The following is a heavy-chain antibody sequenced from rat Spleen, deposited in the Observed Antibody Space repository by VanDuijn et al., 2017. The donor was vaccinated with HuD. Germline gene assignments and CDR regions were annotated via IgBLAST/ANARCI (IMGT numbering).Heavy chain of an antibody. Sequence: EVQLVESGGGLVQPGRSLKLSCVASGFSFTNYGMAWVRQAPTKGLEWVATISNDGSSTYYRDSVKGRFTISRDNAKSTLYLQMDSLRSEDTATYYCTTDRLGADYFDYWGQGVMVTVSS. V-gene: IGHV5-29*01. CDR3: TTDRLGADYFDY. CDR1: GFSFTNYG. CDR2: ISNDGSST. J-gene: IGHJ2*01. D-gene: IGHD5-1*01.